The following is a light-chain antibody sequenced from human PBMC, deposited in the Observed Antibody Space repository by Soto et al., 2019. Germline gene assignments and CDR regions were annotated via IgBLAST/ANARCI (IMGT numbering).Light chain of an antibody. Sequence: LTQTPGTLSLSPGERGTLPYKPSQTVRNNYLAWYQPTPGQAPRLLIYDASSRATGIPDRFSSVVGGTEYSLTIRRLEPEDLALYAGQQRNSWPQITLGQGTRVEFK. CDR3: QQRNSWPQIT. CDR1: QTVRNNY. J-gene: IGKJ5*01. V-gene: IGKV3D-20*02. CDR2: DAS.